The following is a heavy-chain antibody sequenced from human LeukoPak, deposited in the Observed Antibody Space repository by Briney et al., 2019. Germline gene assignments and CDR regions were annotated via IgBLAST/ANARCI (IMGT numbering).Heavy chain of an antibody. CDR3: AKDHGDYESYYFDY. CDR1: GFTFSSYA. D-gene: IGHD4-17*01. V-gene: IGHV3-23*01. Sequence: GGSLRLSCAAPGFTFSSYAMSWVRQAPGKGLEWVSAISGSGGSTYYADSVKGRFTISRDNSKNTLYLQMNSLRAEDTAVYYCAKDHGDYESYYFDYWGQGTLVTVSS. J-gene: IGHJ4*02. CDR2: ISGSGGST.